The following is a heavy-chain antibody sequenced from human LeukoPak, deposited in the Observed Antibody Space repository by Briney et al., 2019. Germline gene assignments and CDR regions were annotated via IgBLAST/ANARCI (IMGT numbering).Heavy chain of an antibody. J-gene: IGHJ5*02. CDR3: AKNRASYDFWSGYLNWFDP. CDR2: ISGSGGST. Sequence: GGSLRLSCAASGFTFSSYAMSWVRQAPGKGLEWVSAISGSGGSTYYVDSVKGRFTISRDNSKNTLYLQMNSLRAEDTAVYYCAKNRASYDFWSGYLNWFDPWGQGTLVTVSS. V-gene: IGHV3-23*01. D-gene: IGHD3-3*01. CDR1: GFTFSSYA.